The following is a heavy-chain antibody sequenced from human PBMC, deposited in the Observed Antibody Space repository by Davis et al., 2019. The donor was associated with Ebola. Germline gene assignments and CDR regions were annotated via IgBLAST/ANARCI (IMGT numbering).Heavy chain of an antibody. V-gene: IGHV4-39*01. CDR2: IYYSGST. D-gene: IGHD3-22*01. CDR1: GGSFSGYY. J-gene: IGHJ4*02. CDR3: ARFKYYYDSSGYYSDFDY. Sequence: MPSETLSLTCAVSGGSFSGYYWGWIRQPPGKGLEWIGSIYYSGSTYYNPSLKSRVTISVDTSKNQFSLKLSSVTAADTAVYYCARFKYYYDSSGYYSDFDYWGQGTLVTVSS.